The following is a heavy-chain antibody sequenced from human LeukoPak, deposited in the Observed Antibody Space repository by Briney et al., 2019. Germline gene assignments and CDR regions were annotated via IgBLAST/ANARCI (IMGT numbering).Heavy chain of an antibody. CDR1: GGTFSSYA. CDR2: IIPIFGTA. J-gene: IGHJ5*02. V-gene: IGHV1-69*05. CDR3: AREGAARPPYNWFDP. Sequence: SVKVSCKGSGGTFSSYAISWVRQAPGQGLEWMGGIIPIFGTANYAQKFQGRVTITTDESTSTAYMELSSLRSEDTAVYYCAREGAARPPYNWFDPWGQGTLVTVSS. D-gene: IGHD6-6*01.